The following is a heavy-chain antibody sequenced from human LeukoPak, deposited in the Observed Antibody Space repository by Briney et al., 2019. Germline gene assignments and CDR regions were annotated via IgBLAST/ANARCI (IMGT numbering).Heavy chain of an antibody. CDR1: GFTFSSYV. CDR3: AKGIRSTWLFDY. J-gene: IGHJ4*02. D-gene: IGHD3-3*02. CDR2: ISYDGSNK. V-gene: IGHV3-30*18. Sequence: TSLRLSCAASGFTFSSYVIHWVRQAPGKGLEWVAVISYDGSNKYYADSVKGRFTISRDNSKNTLYLQMNSLRAEDTAVYYCAKGIRSTWLFDYWGQGTLVTVSS.